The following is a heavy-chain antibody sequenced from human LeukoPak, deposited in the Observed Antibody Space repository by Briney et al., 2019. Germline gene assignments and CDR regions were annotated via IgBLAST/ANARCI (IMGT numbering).Heavy chain of an antibody. CDR3: ARNYYYYYMDV. Sequence: PSETLSLTCTVSGGSTSSYYWSWIRQPPGKGLEWIGYIYTSGSTNYNPSPKSRVTISVDTSKNQFSLKLSSVTAADTAVYYCARNYYYYYMDVWGKGTTVTVSS. J-gene: IGHJ6*03. V-gene: IGHV4-4*09. CDR2: IYTSGST. CDR1: GGSTSSYY.